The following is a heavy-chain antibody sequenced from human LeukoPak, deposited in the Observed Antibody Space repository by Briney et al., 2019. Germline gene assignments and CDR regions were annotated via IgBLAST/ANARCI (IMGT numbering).Heavy chain of an antibody. Sequence: GGSLRLSCAASGFTFSSYGMHWVRQAPGKGLEWVAVISYDGSNKYYADSAKGRFTISRDNSKNTLYLQMNSLRVEDTAVYYCARDYYDSSGILGYWGQGTLVTVSS. J-gene: IGHJ4*02. CDR3: ARDYYDSSGILGY. CDR1: GFTFSSYG. V-gene: IGHV3-30*03. D-gene: IGHD3-22*01. CDR2: ISYDGSNK.